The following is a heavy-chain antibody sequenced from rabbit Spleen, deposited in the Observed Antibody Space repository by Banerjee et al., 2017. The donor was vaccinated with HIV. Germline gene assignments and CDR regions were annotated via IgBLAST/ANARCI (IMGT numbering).Heavy chain of an antibody. CDR2: IAAGSSGST. J-gene: IGHJ6*01. V-gene: IGHV1S40*01. CDR3: ARDTGTSFSTYGMDL. Sequence: QSLEESGGDLVKPGASLTLTCTASGFSFITSYYTCWVRQAPGKGLEWIACIAAGSSGSTYYASWAKGRFTISKTSSTTVTLQMTSLTAADTATYFCARDTGTSFSTYGMDLWGPGTLVTVS. D-gene: IGHD7-1*01. CDR1: GFSFITSYY.